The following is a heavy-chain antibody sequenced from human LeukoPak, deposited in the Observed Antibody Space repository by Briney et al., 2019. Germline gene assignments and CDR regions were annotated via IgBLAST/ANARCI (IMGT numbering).Heavy chain of an antibody. CDR2: IIPIFGTA. CDR1: GGTFSSYA. J-gene: IGHJ4*02. CDR3: ARVLRPDLNYDFWSGYYKGAFDY. V-gene: IGHV1-69*13. Sequence: SVKVSCKASGGTFSSYAISWVRQAPGQGLEWMGGIIPIFGTANYAQKFQGRVTITADESTSTAYMELSSLRSEDRAVYYCARVLRPDLNYDFWSGYYKGAFDYWGQGTLVTVSS. D-gene: IGHD3-3*01.